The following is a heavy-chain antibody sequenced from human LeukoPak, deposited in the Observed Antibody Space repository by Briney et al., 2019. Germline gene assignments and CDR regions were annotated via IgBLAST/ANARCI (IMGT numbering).Heavy chain of an antibody. D-gene: IGHD6-19*01. V-gene: IGHV4-59*01. CDR1: GGSINSYY. CDR2: IYETGGT. J-gene: IGHJ4*02. CDR3: ARGNSSGWYGGFDF. Sequence: PSETLSLTCSVSGGSINSYYWSWIRQSPGTGLEWIAYIYETGGTRYNPSLKSRVSISVDMSKKQLSLHLTSVTAADTAVYYCARGNSSGWYGGFDFWGPGTLVTVSS.